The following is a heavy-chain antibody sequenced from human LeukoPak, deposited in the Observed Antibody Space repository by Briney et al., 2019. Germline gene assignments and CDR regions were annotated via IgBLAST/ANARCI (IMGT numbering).Heavy chain of an antibody. CDR3: ARSYQPLLYYFDY. V-gene: IGHV3-30-3*01. Sequence: GGSLRLSCAASGFTFSSYAMHWVRQAPGKGLEWVAVISYDGSNKYYADSAKGRFTISRDNSKNTLYLQMNSLRAEDTAVYYCARSYQPLLYYFDYWGQGTLVTVSS. CDR1: GFTFSSYA. CDR2: ISYDGSNK. D-gene: IGHD2-2*01. J-gene: IGHJ4*02.